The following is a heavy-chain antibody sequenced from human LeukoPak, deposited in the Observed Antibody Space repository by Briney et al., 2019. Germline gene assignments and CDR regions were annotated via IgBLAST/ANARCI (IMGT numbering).Heavy chain of an antibody. J-gene: IGHJ6*03. CDR2: ISSNGGTT. V-gene: IGHV3-64*01. CDR1: GYTFTGYY. Sequence: ASVKVSCKASGYTFTGYYMHWVRQAPGKGLEFVSGISSNGGTTYYANSAKGRFTISRDNSKNMLFLQMGSLRDEDMAVYYCARVRYYYYMDVWGKGTTVTISS. CDR3: ARVRYYYYMDV.